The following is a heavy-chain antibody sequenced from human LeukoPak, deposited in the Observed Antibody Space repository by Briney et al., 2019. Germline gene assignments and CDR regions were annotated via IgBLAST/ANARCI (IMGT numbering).Heavy chain of an antibody. D-gene: IGHD3-10*01. CDR3: TKRHYYGSGSIDY. CDR1: GFTFNAYG. Sequence: PGGSLRLSCSASGFTFNAYGMGWVRQAPGKGLEWVSVVSGDGGTTYYADSVRGRFTISRDNSKNTLYMQINSLGDEDTAVYYCTKRHYYGSGSIDYWGQGTLVTVSS. J-gene: IGHJ4*02. V-gene: IGHV3-23*01. CDR2: VSGDGGTT.